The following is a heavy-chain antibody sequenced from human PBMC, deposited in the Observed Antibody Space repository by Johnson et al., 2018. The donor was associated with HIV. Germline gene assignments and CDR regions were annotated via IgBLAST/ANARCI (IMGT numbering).Heavy chain of an antibody. CDR3: ARGPRNPGLDAFDL. J-gene: IGHJ3*01. CDR1: GFTFSDYY. Sequence: QVQLVESGGGLVKPGGSLRLSCAASGFTFSDYYMSWIRQAPGKGLEWVSYISSSGSTIYYADSVKGRFTISRDNAKHSLYLQKNSLKTEDTAVFYCARGPRNPGLDAFDLGGQGTVVTVSS. V-gene: IGHV3-11*01. D-gene: IGHD1-14*01. CDR2: ISSSGSTI.